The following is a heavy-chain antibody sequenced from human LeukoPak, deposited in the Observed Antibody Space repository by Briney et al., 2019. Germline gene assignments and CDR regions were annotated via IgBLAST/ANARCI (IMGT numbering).Heavy chain of an antibody. D-gene: IGHD3-10*01. V-gene: IGHV4-30-2*01. J-gene: IGHJ4*02. Sequence: PSETLSLTCAVSGGSISSGGYSWSWIRQPPGKGLEWIGYIYHSGSTYYNPSLKSRVTISVDRSKNQFSLKLSSVAAADTAVYYCARGFDSLDYWGQGTLVTVSS. CDR1: GGSISSGGYS. CDR2: IYHSGST. CDR3: ARGFDSLDY.